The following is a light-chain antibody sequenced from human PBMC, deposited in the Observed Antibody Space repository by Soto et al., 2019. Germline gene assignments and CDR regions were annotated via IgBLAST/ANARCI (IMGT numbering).Light chain of an antibody. CDR1: QSVRSSY. V-gene: IGKV3-20*01. Sequence: ETVLTQSPGTLSLPPGERATLSCRASQSVRSSYLAWYQQKFGQAPRLLIYGASSRATGIPDRFSGSGSGTDFTLTISRLEPEDFAVYYCQQYGSSSWTFGQGPKVDIK. J-gene: IGKJ1*01. CDR2: GAS. CDR3: QQYGSSSWT.